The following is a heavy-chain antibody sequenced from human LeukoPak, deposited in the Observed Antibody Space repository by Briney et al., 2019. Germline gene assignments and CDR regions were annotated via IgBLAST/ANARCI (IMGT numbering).Heavy chain of an antibody. CDR1: GYTFTGYY. D-gene: IGHD2-15*01. CDR3: ARGYCSGGNCYNNWFDP. J-gene: IGHJ5*02. Sequence: ASVKVSCKASGYTFTGYYMHWVRQAPGQGLEWMGWINPNSGGTNYAQKFQGWVTMTRDTSISTAYMELSRLRSDDTAVYYCARGYCSGGNCYNNWFDPWGQGTLVTVSS. V-gene: IGHV1-2*04. CDR2: INPNSGGT.